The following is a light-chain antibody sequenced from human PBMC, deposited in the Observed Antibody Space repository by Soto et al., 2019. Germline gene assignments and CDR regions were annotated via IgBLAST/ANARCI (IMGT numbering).Light chain of an antibody. CDR1: QSLGGS. CDR3: QQYYMYVWP. J-gene: IGKJ1*01. CDR2: GAS. V-gene: IGKV3D-15*01. Sequence: GASATLSCRASQSLGGSLAWSQQTPGQAPRLLIYGASTRVTGIPARFSGSGSGTDFLPTSSLQPDDFATYYCQQYYMYVWPLGHG.